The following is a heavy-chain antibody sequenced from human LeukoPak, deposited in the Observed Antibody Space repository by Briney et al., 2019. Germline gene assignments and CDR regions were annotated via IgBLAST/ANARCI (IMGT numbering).Heavy chain of an antibody. Sequence: PSETLSLTCAVYGGSFSGYYWSWIRQPPGKGLEWIGEINHSGSTNYNPSLKSRVTISVDTSKNQFSLKLSSVTAADTAVYYCASGGGSGSPNYWGQGVLVTVSS. J-gene: IGHJ4*02. V-gene: IGHV4-34*01. D-gene: IGHD2-15*01. CDR3: ASGGGSGSPNY. CDR1: GGSFSGYY. CDR2: INHSGST.